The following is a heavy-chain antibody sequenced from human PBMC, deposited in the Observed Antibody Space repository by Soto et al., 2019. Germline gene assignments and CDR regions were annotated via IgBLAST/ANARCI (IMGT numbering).Heavy chain of an antibody. V-gene: IGHV4-34*01. CDR2: INHSGST. J-gene: IGHJ4*02. CDR1: GGSFSGYY. CDR3: ATSRTNYYFDY. D-gene: IGHD2-2*01. Sequence: KTSETLSLTCAVYGGSFSGYYWSWIRQPPGKGLEWIGEINHSGSTNYNPSLKSRVTISVDTSKNQFSLKLSSVTAADTAVYYCATSRTNYYFDYWGQGTLVTVSS.